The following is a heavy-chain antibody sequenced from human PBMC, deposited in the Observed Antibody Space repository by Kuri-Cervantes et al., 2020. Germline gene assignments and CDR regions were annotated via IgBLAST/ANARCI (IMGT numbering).Heavy chain of an antibody. CDR1: GGTFSSYA. Sequence: ASVKVSCKASGGTFSSYAISWVRQAPGQGLEWMGWINPNSGGTNYAQKFQGWVTMTRDTSISTAYMELSRLRSDDTAVYYCARGLYDILACTDVWGQGTTVTVSS. V-gene: IGHV1-2*04. CDR3: ARGLYDILACTDV. D-gene: IGHD3-9*01. CDR2: INPNSGGT. J-gene: IGHJ6*02.